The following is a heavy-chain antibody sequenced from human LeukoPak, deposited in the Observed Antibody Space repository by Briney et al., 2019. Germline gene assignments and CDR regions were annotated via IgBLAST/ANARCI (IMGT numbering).Heavy chain of an antibody. D-gene: IGHD2-21*01. J-gene: IGHJ4*02. Sequence: SQTLSLNCTVSGGSISSGGYYWSWIRQHPGKGLEWIGYIYYSGSTYYNPSLKSRVTISVDTSKNQFSLKLSSVTAADTAVYYCASVYSDPPHYFDYWGQGTLVTVSS. CDR3: ASVYSDPPHYFDY. CDR1: GGSISSGGYY. CDR2: IYYSGST. V-gene: IGHV4-31*03.